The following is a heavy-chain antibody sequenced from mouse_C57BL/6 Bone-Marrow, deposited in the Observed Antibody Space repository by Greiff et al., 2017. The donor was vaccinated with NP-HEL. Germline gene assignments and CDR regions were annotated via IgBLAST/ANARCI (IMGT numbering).Heavy chain of an antibody. CDR3: ASETVVAIRYFDV. CDR2: IDPNSGGT. Sequence: QVQLQQPGAELVKPGASVKLSCKASGYTFTSYWMHWVKQRPGRGLEWIGRIDPNSGGTKYNEKFKSKATLTVDKPSSTAYMQLSSLTSEDSAVYYCASETVVAIRYFDVWGTGTTVTVSS. V-gene: IGHV1-72*01. CDR1: GYTFTSYW. J-gene: IGHJ1*03. D-gene: IGHD1-1*01.